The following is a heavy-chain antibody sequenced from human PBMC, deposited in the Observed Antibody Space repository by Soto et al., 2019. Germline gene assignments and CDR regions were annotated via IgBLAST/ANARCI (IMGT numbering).Heavy chain of an antibody. J-gene: IGHJ5*02. CDR3: VRDRALDSSGHWFDT. Sequence: SETLSLTCTVSGRPVSSGGYYWTWIRQHPGRGLEWIGYIYHIGSPYYNPSLENRVTISLDTSKNQFSLNLTSVTAADTAIYYCVRDRALDSSGHWFDTWGQGTLVTVSS. V-gene: IGHV4-31*03. CDR2: IYHIGSP. CDR1: GRPVSSGGYY. D-gene: IGHD3-22*01.